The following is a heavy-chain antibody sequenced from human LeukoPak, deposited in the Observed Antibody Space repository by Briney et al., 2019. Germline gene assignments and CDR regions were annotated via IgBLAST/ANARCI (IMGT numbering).Heavy chain of an antibody. J-gene: IGHJ4*02. CDR3: ARGPPHGGTYFDS. Sequence: SETLSLTCTVSGGFISNYWSWIRQPAGKGLEWIGRIHTSGNTLYNPSLRSRVTMSVDTSQTRFSLMLTSATAADTAVYYCARGPPHGGTYFDSWGQGTLVTVSS. CDR2: IHTSGNT. CDR1: GGFISNY. V-gene: IGHV4-4*07. D-gene: IGHD4-23*01.